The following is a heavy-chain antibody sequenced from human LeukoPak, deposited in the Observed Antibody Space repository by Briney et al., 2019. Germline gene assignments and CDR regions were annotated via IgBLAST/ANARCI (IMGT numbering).Heavy chain of an antibody. J-gene: IGHJ4*02. V-gene: IGHV3-30*02. CDR1: GFSFINFG. Sequence: PGGSLRLSCAASGFSFINFGMHWVRQAPGKGLEWVAFIRYDESNKYYADSVKGRFTISRDNSKNTLYLQMNSLRAEDTAVYYCAPGKGSSGSYPRLFDYWGQGTLVTVSS. D-gene: IGHD3-10*01. CDR2: IRYDESNK. CDR3: APGKGSSGSYPRLFDY.